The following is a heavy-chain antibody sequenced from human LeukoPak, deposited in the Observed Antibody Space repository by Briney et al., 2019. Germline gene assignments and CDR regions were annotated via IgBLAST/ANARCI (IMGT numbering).Heavy chain of an antibody. V-gene: IGHV1-69*04. CDR1: GGTFSSYA. CDR2: IIPIFGIA. J-gene: IGHJ4*02. D-gene: IGHD3-22*01. CDR3: AREEGDYYDSSGYYLDY. Sequence: SVKVSCKASGGTFSSYAISWVRQAHGQGLEWMGRIIPIFGIANYAQKFQGRVTITADKSTSTAYMELSSLRSEDTAVYYCAREEGDYYDSSGYYLDYWGQGTLVTVSS.